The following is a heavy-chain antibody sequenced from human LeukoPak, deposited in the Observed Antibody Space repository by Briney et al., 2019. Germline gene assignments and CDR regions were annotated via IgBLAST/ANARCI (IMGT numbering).Heavy chain of an antibody. J-gene: IGHJ5*02. CDR3: ARGLPDIVVVPTAAYNWFDP. V-gene: IGHV1-2*02. D-gene: IGHD2-2*01. Sequence: ASVKVSCKASGYTFTDYYIHWVRQAPGQGLEWMGWNNPKSGGTNYVQRFQGRVTMTRDTSISTAYMELSRLRSDDTAVYYCARGLPDIVVVPTAAYNWFDPWGQGTLLTVSS. CDR1: GYTFTDYY. CDR2: NNPKSGGT.